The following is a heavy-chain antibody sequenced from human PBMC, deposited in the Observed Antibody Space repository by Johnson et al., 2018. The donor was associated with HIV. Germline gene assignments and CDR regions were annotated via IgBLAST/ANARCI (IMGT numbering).Heavy chain of an antibody. J-gene: IGHJ3*02. CDR2: IRYDGSNK. D-gene: IGHD3-10*01. CDR1: EFTFSTYG. Sequence: QVHLVESGGGVVQPGGSLRLSCAASEFTFSTYGMHWVRQAPGKGLEWVAFIRYDGSNKYYADSVKGRFTISRDNSKNTLYLQMNSLRAEDTAVYYCAKDSSFSYYYSDAFDIWGQGTMVTVSS. V-gene: IGHV3-30*02. CDR3: AKDSSFSYYYSDAFDI.